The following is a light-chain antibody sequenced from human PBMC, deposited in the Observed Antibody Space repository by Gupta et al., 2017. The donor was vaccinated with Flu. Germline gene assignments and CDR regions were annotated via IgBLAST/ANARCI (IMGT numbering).Light chain of an antibody. CDR3: ASWDDNMNAGV. CDR2: SDN. V-gene: IGLV1-44*01. J-gene: IGLJ3*02. CDR1: NSNIGSNT. Sequence: NSNIGSNTVSLYQQLPRTAPKLLIYSDNKRPPGVPDRFSGSKSDTSASLAISGLQSEDEADYYCASWDDNMNAGVFGGGTKLTVL.